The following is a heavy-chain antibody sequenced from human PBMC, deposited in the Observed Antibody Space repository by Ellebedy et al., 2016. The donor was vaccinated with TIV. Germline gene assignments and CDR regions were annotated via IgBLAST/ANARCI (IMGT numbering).Heavy chain of an antibody. CDR1: GGSISSYY. CDR3: ARDRRELPLYYYGMDV. D-gene: IGHD3-10*01. J-gene: IGHJ6*02. CDR2: IYYSGST. Sequence: MPSETLSLTCTVSGGSISSYYWSWIRQPPGKGLEWIGYIYYSGSTNYNPSLKSRVTISVDTSKNQFSLKLSSVTAADTAVYYCARDRRELPLYYYGMDVWGQGTTVTVSS. V-gene: IGHV4-59*01.